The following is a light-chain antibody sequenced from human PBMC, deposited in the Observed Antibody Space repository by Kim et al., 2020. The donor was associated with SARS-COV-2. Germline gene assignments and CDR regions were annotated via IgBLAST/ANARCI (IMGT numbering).Light chain of an antibody. Sequence: SYELTQPPSVSVSPGQTASITCSGDKLGDKYACWYQQKPGQSPVLVIYQDSKRPSGIPERFSGSNSGNTATLTISGTQAMDEADYYCQAWDSSNWVFGGGTHLTVL. CDR2: QDS. J-gene: IGLJ3*02. CDR1: KLGDKY. CDR3: QAWDSSNWV. V-gene: IGLV3-1*01.